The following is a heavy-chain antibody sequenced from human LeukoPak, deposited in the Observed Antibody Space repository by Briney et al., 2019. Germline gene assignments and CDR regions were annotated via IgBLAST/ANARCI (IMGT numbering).Heavy chain of an antibody. J-gene: IGHJ4*02. CDR3: ARHGRLYYYGPGSYFDY. V-gene: IGHV4-39*01. CDR2: IYYSGST. D-gene: IGHD3-10*01. CDR1: GGSISSSSYY. Sequence: SETLSLTCTVSGGSISSSSYYWGWIRQPPGKGLEWIGSIYYSGSTYYNPSLKSRVTISVDTSKNQFSLKLSSVTAADTAVYYCARHGRLYYYGPGSYFDYWGQGTLVTVSS.